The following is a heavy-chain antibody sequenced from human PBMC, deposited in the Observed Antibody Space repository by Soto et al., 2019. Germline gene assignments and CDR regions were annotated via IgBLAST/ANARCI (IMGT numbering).Heavy chain of an antibody. CDR2: IRDRAYNYAT. CDR1: GFVFKDSS. V-gene: IGHV3-73*01. D-gene: IGHD3-10*01. CDR3: TRLISAAQDY. J-gene: IGHJ4*02. Sequence: ESGGGLVQPGGSLKLSCAASGFVFKDSSIHWVRQASGKGLEWIGRIRDRAYNYATAYAASVKGRFTISRDDSNNMAYLQMNGLETEDTAIYYCTRLISAAQDYWGQGTLVTVSS.